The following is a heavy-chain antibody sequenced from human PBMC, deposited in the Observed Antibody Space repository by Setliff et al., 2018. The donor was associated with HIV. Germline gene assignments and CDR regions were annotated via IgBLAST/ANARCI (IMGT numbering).Heavy chain of an antibody. CDR2: ITPTGG. J-gene: IGHJ3*02. Sequence: GASVKVSCKASGYTFTSDYFHWVRQAPGQGLEWMGIITPTGGNYAHKFQGRVTLTRDTSTSTVYMELSSLGSEDTAVYYCARAGVPIVVVTAGAFDIWGQGTMVTVSS. CDR3: ARAGVPIVVVTAGAFDI. CDR1: GYTFTSDY. V-gene: IGHV1-46*01. D-gene: IGHD2-21*02.